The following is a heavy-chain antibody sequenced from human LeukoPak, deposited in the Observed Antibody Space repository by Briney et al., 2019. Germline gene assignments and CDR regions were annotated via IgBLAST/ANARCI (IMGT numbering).Heavy chain of an antibody. CDR3: AKAPNGYYYDSSTFDY. D-gene: IGHD3-22*01. CDR2: ISGSGDST. J-gene: IGHJ4*02. Sequence: GGSLRLSCAASGFTFSSYAMSWVRQAPGKGLEWVSAISGSGDSTYYADSVKGRFTISRDNSKNTLYLQMNSLRAEDTAVYYCAKAPNGYYYDSSTFDYWGQGTLVTVSS. CDR1: GFTFSSYA. V-gene: IGHV3-23*01.